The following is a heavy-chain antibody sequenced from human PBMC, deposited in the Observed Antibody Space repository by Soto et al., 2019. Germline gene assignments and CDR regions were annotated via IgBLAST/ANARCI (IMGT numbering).Heavy chain of an antibody. CDR3: ARVREQKLVQGAFDI. V-gene: IGHV3-33*01. CDR1: GFTFSSYG. CDR2: IWYDGSNK. J-gene: IGHJ3*02. D-gene: IGHD6-13*01. Sequence: GGSLRLSCAASGFTFSSYGMHWVRQAPGKGLEWVAVIWYDGSNKYYADSVKGRFTISRDNSKNTLYLQMNSLRAEDTAVYYCARVREQKLVQGAFDIWGQGTMVTVSS.